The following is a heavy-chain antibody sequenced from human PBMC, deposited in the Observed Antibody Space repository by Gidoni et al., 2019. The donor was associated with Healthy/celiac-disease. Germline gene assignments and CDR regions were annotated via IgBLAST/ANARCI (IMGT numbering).Heavy chain of an antibody. CDR2: ISYDGSNK. CDR1: GFTFSSYG. V-gene: IGHV3-30*18. Sequence: QVQLVESGGGVVQPGRSLRLSCAASGFTFSSYGMHWVRQAPGKGLEWVAVISYDGSNKYYADSVKGRFTISRDNSKNTLYLQMNSLRAEDTAVYYCAKDFRQQWLEAFDIWGQGTMVTVSS. D-gene: IGHD6-19*01. J-gene: IGHJ3*02. CDR3: AKDFRQQWLEAFDI.